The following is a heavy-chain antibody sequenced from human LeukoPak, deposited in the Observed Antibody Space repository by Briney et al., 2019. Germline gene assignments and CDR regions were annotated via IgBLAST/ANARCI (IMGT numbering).Heavy chain of an antibody. CDR2: IYYSGST. CDR1: GGSISSYY. J-gene: IGHJ5*02. CDR3: ARVKGSGSYYRYNWFDP. D-gene: IGHD3-10*01. Sequence: SETLSLTCTVSGGSISSYYWSWLRQPPGKGLEWLGYIYYSGSTNYNPSLKSRVTISVDTSKNQFSLKLSSVTAADTAVYYCARVKGSGSYYRYNWFDPWGQGTLVTVSS. V-gene: IGHV4-59*12.